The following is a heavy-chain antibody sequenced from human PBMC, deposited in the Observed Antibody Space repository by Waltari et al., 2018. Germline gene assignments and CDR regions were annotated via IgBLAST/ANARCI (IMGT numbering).Heavy chain of an antibody. V-gene: IGHV3-21*01. CDR3: AREFRDYARGYPFDL. D-gene: IGHD4-17*01. CDR1: GFTFSGYT. J-gene: IGHJ4*02. Sequence: EVQLVESGGDVVKPGGSLRLSCSASGFTFSGYTMNWVRQAPGKGVEWVQNNDVESNYVSNADAVKGRVTISRDNANNSPYRQMSSLRAEDTACYYCAREFRDYARGYPFDLWGQGTLVTVSS. CDR2: NDVESNYV.